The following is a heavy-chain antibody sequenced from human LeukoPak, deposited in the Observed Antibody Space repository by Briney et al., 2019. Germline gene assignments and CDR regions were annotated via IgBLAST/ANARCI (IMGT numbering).Heavy chain of an antibody. CDR3: ARLYSCGLHYYYYMDV. Sequence: SETLSLTCTVSGGSISSSSYYWGWIRQPPGKGLEWIGSIYYSGSTYYNPSLKSRVTISVDTSKNQFSLKLSSVTAADTAVYYCARLYSCGLHYYYYMDVWGKGTTVTISS. CDR1: GGSISSSSYY. D-gene: IGHD5-18*01. J-gene: IGHJ6*03. V-gene: IGHV4-39*01. CDR2: IYYSGST.